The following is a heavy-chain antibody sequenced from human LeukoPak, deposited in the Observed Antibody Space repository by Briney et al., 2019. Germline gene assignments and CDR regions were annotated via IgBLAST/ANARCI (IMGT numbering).Heavy chain of an antibody. CDR1: GFTFDDYA. V-gene: IGHV3-9*01. Sequence: QPGGSLRLSCAASGFTFDDYAMHWVRQAPGKGLEWVSGISWNSGSIGYADSVKGRFTISRDNAKNSLYLQMNSLRAEDTALYYCAKEGWRGGSYPFGFDYWGQGTLVTASS. J-gene: IGHJ4*02. D-gene: IGHD3-16*02. CDR2: ISWNSGSI. CDR3: AKEGWRGGSYPFGFDY.